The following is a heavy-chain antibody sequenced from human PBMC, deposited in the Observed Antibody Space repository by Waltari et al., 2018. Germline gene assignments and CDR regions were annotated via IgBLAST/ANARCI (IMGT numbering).Heavy chain of an antibody. V-gene: IGHV1-18*01. Sequence: GQGLEWMGWISAYNGNTNYAQKLQGRVTMTTDTSTSTAYMELRSLRSDDTAMYYCARDINWNDEGPYDYWGQGTLVTVSS. D-gene: IGHD1-1*01. J-gene: IGHJ4*02. CDR3: ARDINWNDEGPYDY. CDR2: ISAYNGNT.